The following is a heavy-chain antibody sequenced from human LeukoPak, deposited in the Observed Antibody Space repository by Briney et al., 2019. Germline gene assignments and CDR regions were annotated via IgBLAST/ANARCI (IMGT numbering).Heavy chain of an antibody. D-gene: IGHD6-19*01. CDR3: ARGGLKQWLAPDY. Sequence: ASVKVSCKASGYTFTGYYMHGVRPAPGQGLEWMGWINPNSGGTNYAQKFQGRVTMTRDTSISTAYMELSRLRSDDTAVYYCARGGLKQWLAPDYWGQGTLVTVSS. CDR1: GYTFTGYY. J-gene: IGHJ4*02. V-gene: IGHV1-2*02. CDR2: INPNSGGT.